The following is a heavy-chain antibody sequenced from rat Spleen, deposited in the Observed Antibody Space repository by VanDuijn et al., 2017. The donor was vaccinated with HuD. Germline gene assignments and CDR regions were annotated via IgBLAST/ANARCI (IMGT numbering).Heavy chain of an antibody. J-gene: IGHJ2*01. CDR3: TGPFDY. V-gene: IGHV5-31*01. CDR2: ITNGGGRL. CDR1: GSIFKDYW. Sequence: EVQLVESGGGLVQPGRSLKLSCVASGSIFKDYWMTWIRQAPGKGLEWVASITNGGGRLYYSDSVKGRFNISRENAKSTLYLQMNSLRSEDTATYYCTGPFDYWGQGVMVTVSS.